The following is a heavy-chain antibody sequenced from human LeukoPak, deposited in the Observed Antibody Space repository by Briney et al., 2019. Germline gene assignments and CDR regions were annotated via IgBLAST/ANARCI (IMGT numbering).Heavy chain of an antibody. Sequence: SETLSLTCTVSGGSISSGSYYWSSIRQPAGTGLESLGRIYTSGSTSYNPSLKSRVTISVDTSKNQFSLKLSSVTAADTAVYYCASSTMVVTPLSDHIDYWGQGTLVTVSS. CDR3: ASSTMVVTPLSDHIDY. CDR1: GGSISSGSYY. V-gene: IGHV4-61*02. J-gene: IGHJ4*02. CDR2: IYTSGST. D-gene: IGHD4-23*01.